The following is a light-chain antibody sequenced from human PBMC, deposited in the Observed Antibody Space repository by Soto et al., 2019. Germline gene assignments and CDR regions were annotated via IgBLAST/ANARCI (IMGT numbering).Light chain of an antibody. CDR1: SSVVGGYNY. J-gene: IGLJ1*01. Sequence: QSVLTQPPSASGSPGQSVTISCTGTSSVVGGYNYVSWYQQDPGKAPKLMIYEVSKRPSGVPDRFSGSKSGNTASLTVSGLQAEDEADYYCSSYAGSNNFVFGTGTKVTVL. CDR3: SSYAGSNNFV. V-gene: IGLV2-8*01. CDR2: EVS.